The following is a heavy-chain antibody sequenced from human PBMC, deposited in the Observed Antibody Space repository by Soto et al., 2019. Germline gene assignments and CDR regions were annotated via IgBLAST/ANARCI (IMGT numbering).Heavy chain of an antibody. D-gene: IGHD2-2*01. CDR2: IYYSGST. J-gene: IGHJ5*02. CDR1: GGSISSGGYY. Sequence: SETLSLTCTVSGGSISSGGYYWSWIRQPPGKGLEWIGYIYYSGSTNYNPSLKSRVTISVDTSKNQFSLKLSSVTAADTAVYYCARHGKDCSSTSCYHWFDPWGQGTLVTVSS. CDR3: ARHGKDCSSTSCYHWFDP. V-gene: IGHV4-61*08.